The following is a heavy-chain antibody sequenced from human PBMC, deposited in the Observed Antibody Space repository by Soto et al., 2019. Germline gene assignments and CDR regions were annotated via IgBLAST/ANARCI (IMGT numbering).Heavy chain of an antibody. V-gene: IGHV3-53*04. CDR2: IYSGGST. CDR3: ARGIGDLRSRSYGMDV. D-gene: IGHD2-21*01. J-gene: IGHJ6*02. CDR1: GFTVSSNY. Sequence: EVQLVESGGGLVQPGGSLRLSCAASGFTVSSNYMSWVRQAPGKGLEWVSVIYSGGSTYYADSVKGRFTISRHNSKNTLYLQMNSLRAEDTAVYYCARGIGDLRSRSYGMDVWGQGTTVTVSS.